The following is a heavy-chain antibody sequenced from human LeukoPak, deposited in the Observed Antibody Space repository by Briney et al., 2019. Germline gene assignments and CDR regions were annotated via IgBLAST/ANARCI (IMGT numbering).Heavy chain of an antibody. CDR1: GFTFSSYS. CDR3: ARVAGLQLWIFDY. V-gene: IGHV3-21*01. D-gene: IGHD5-18*01. Sequence: GGSLRLSCAASGFTFSSYSMNWVRQAPGKGLEWVSSISSSSSYIYYADSVKGRFTISRDYAKNSLYLQMNSLRAEDTAVYYCARVAGLQLWIFDYWGQGTLVTISS. CDR2: ISSSSSYI. J-gene: IGHJ4*02.